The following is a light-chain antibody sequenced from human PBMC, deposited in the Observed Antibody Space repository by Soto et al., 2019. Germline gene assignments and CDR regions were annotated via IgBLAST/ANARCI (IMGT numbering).Light chain of an antibody. J-gene: IGLJ3*02. V-gene: IGLV1-44*01. CDR1: RSNIGSDT. CDR3: AAWDDSLKGWV. CDR2: NNN. Sequence: QSVLTQPPSASGPPGQRVTISCSGSRSNIGSDTVNWYQQLPGTAPKLLIYNNNLRASGVPDRFSGSKSGTSASLAISGLQSDDEADYYCAAWDDSLKGWVFGGGTKLTVL.